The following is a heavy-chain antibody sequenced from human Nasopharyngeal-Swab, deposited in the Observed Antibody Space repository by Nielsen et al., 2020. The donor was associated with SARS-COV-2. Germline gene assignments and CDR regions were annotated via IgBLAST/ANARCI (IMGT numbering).Heavy chain of an antibody. Sequence: VRQAPGKGLEWVALISYDGSNKYYADSVKGRFTISRDNSKNTLYLQMNSLRAEDTAVYYCYGGYDAFDIWGQGTMVTVSS. D-gene: IGHD4-17*01. CDR2: ISYDGSNK. CDR3: YGGYDAFDI. J-gene: IGHJ3*02. V-gene: IGHV3-30*03.